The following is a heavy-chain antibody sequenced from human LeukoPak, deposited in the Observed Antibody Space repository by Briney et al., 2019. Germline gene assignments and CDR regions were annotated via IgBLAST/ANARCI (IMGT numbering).Heavy chain of an antibody. CDR2: ISYDGSNK. CDR1: GFTFSSHG. D-gene: IGHD5-12*01. V-gene: IGHV3-30*18. CDR3: AKLLSSGYGDFDY. J-gene: IGHJ4*02. Sequence: GGSLRLSCAASGFTFSSHGMHWVRQAPGKGLEWVAVISYDGSNKYYADSVKGRFTISRDNSKNTLYLQMNSLRAEDTAVYYCAKLLSSGYGDFDYWGQGTLVTVSS.